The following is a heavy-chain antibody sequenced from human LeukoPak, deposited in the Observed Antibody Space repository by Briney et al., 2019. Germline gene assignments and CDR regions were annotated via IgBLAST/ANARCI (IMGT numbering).Heavy chain of an antibody. CDR3: ARDPVSGYDDYYYMDV. CDR2: INPNSGGT. CDR1: GYTFTGYY. Sequence: AASVNVSCKASGYTFTGYYMHWVRQAPGQGLEWMGWINPNSGGTNYAQNFQGRVTMTRDTSISTAYMELSRLRSDDTAVYYCARDPVSGYDDYYYMDVWGKGTTVTVSS. D-gene: IGHD5-12*01. J-gene: IGHJ6*03. V-gene: IGHV1-2*02.